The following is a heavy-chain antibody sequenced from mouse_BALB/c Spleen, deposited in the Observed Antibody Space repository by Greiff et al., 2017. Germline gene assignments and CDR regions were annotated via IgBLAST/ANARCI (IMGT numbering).Heavy chain of an antibody. Sequence: QVQLKESAAELARPGASVKMSCKASGYTFTSYTMHWVKQRPGQGLEWIGYINPSSGYTEYNQKFKDKTTLTADKSSSTAYMQLSSLTSEDSAVYYCARRGYDRFAYWGQGTLVTVSA. D-gene: IGHD2-2*01. V-gene: IGHV1-4*02. J-gene: IGHJ3*01. CDR2: INPSSGYT. CDR3: ARRGYDRFAY. CDR1: GYTFTSYT.